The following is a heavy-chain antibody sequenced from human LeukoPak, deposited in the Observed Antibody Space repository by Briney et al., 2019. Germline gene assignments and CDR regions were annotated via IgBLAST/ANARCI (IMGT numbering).Heavy chain of an antibody. CDR2: ISSSSSTI. CDR3: ARGVALLLWFGELSGDAFDI. J-gene: IGHJ3*02. CDR1: GFTFSSYS. V-gene: IGHV3-48*04. D-gene: IGHD3-10*01. Sequence: GGSLRLSCAASGFTFSSYSMNWVRQAPGKGLEWVSYISSSSSTIYFADSVKGRFTISRDNAKNSLYLQMNSLRAEDTAVYYCARGVALLLWFGELSGDAFDIWGQGTMVTVSS.